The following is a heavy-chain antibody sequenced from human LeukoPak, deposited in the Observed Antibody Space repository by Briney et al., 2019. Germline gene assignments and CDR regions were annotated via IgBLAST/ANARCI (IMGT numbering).Heavy chain of an antibody. D-gene: IGHD2-2*01. CDR2: ISYDGSNK. CDR1: GFTFSSYA. CDR3: ARASRYCISTSCNGFHFDQ. V-gene: IGHV3-30-3*01. Sequence: GGSLRLSCAASGFTFSSYAMHWVRQAPGKGLEWVAVISYDGSNKYYADSVKGRFTISRDNSKNTLYLQMNSLRAEDTAVYYCARASRYCISTSCNGFHFDQWGQGTLVTVSS. J-gene: IGHJ4*02.